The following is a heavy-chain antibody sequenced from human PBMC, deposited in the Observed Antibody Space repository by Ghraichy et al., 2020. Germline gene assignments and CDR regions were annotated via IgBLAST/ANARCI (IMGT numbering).Heavy chain of an antibody. D-gene: IGHD1/OR15-1a*01. V-gene: IGHV3-7*01. CDR1: GLTFSSYW. J-gene: IGHJ4*02. Sequence: GSLRLSCVVSGLTFSSYWMTWVRQAPGKGLEWVANIKHDGSETYYVDSVKGRFTISRDNAKNSLYLQMDSLRAEDTAVYYCATYNANNARDFDNWGQGTLVTVSS. CDR3: ATYNANNARDFDN. CDR2: IKHDGSET.